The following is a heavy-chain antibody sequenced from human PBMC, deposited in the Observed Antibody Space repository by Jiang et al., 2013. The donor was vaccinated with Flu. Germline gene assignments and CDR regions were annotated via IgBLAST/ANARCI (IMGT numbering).Heavy chain of an antibody. V-gene: IGHV1-69-2*01. D-gene: IGHD4-11*01. Sequence: GAEVKKPGATVKISCKVSGYTFIDYYIHWVQQAPGKGLEWMGLVDPEDGKAIYADKFQGRVTIAADTSTDTAYMELSGLTSADTAVYYCATYSPSSGPRYFDYWSQGTLVTVSS. J-gene: IGHJ4*02. CDR3: ATYSPSSGPRYFDY. CDR2: VDPEDGKA. CDR1: GYTFIDYY.